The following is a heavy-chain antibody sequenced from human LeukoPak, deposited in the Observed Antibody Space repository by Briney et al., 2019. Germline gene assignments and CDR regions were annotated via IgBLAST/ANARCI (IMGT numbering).Heavy chain of an antibody. CDR1: GGSISSGDYY. J-gene: IGHJ5*02. Sequence: SQTLSLTCTVSGGSISSGDYYWSWIRQPPGKGLGWIGYIYYSGSTYYNPSLKSRVTISVDTSKNQFSLKLSSVTAADTAVYYCARDLLYCSSTSCHNNWFDPWGQGTLVTVSS. CDR3: ARDLLYCSSTSCHNNWFDP. CDR2: IYYSGST. V-gene: IGHV4-30-4*08. D-gene: IGHD2-2*01.